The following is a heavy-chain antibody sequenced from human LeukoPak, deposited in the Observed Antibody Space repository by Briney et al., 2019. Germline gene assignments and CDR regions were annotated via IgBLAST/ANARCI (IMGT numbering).Heavy chain of an antibody. J-gene: IGHJ3*02. CDR1: GFTFDDYA. Sequence: PGGSLRLSCAASGFTFDDYATHWVRQAPGKGLEWVSGISWNSGSIGYADSVKGRFTISRDNAKNSLYLQMNSLRAEDTALYYCAASPGYCSGGSCFDDAFDIWGQGTMVTVSS. CDR3: AASPGYCSGGSCFDDAFDI. V-gene: IGHV3-9*01. D-gene: IGHD2-15*01. CDR2: ISWNSGSI.